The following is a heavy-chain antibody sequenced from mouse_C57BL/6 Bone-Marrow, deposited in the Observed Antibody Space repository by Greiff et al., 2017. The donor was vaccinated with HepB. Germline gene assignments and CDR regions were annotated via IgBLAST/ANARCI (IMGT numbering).Heavy chain of an antibody. D-gene: IGHD1-1*01. J-gene: IGHJ1*03. CDR1: GFTFSNYW. V-gene: IGHV6-3*01. CDR2: IRLKSDNYAT. CDR3: TDYYGSSSWYFDV. Sequence: EVQLVESGGGLVQPGGSMKLSCVASGFTFSNYWMNWVRQSPEKGLEWVAQIRLKSDNYATHYAESVKGRFTISRDDSKSSVYLQMNNLRAEDTGIYYCTDYYGSSSWYFDVWGTGTTVTVSS.